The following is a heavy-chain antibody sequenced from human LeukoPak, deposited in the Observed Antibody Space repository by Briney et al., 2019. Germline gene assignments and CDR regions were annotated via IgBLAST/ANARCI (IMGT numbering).Heavy chain of an antibody. CDR2: MNTDGSRI. CDR3: SRDFVGADDY. J-gene: IGHJ4*02. D-gene: IGHD1-26*01. CDR1: GFTLSKYW. Sequence: GGSLRLSCAASGFTLSKYWMHWVRQAPGKGPVWVSRMNTDGSRIDYADSVKGRFTISRDSAKNTPYLQMNSLRAEDTAVYYCSRDFVGADDYWGQGTLVTVSS. V-gene: IGHV3-74*01.